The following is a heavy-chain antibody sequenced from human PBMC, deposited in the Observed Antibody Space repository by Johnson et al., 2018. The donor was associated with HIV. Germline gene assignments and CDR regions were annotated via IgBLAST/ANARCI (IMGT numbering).Heavy chain of an antibody. D-gene: IGHD2-21*02. Sequence: QVQVVESGGGVVQPGRSLRLSCAASGFTFSSFGMHWVRQAPGKGLDRVDVIWSDGTNKYYADSGTDRLSISRDNSKNTLYLQMSSLRTEDTAVSYCARGGVVTAIPHAFDIWGQGTMVTVSS. V-gene: IGHV3-33*01. CDR3: ARGGVVTAIPHAFDI. J-gene: IGHJ3*02. CDR1: GFTFSSFG. CDR2: IWSDGTNK.